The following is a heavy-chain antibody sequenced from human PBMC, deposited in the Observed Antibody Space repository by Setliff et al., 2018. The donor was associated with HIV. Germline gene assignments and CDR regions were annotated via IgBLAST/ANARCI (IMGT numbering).Heavy chain of an antibody. CDR2: IWYDESHK. CDR1: GLTFNSYG. D-gene: IGHD3-10*02. J-gene: IGHJ4*02. CDR3: ARENYYVTEY. Sequence: SLRLSCAGYGLTFNSYGMHWVRQAPGKGLEWLALIWYDESHKYYANSVKGRFTVSRDNSKTTVYLQMNSLTAEDTAVYYCARENYYVTEYWGQGTLVTVSS. V-gene: IGHV3-33*08.